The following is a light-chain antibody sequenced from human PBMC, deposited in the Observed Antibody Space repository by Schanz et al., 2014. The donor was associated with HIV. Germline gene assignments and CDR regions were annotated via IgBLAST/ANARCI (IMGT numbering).Light chain of an antibody. CDR2: DFA. J-gene: IGLJ2*01. V-gene: IGLV2-14*03. CDR1: SSDLGRLNC. Sequence: QSALTQPASVSGSPGQSISISCTGTSSDLGRLNCVSWYQQHPGKAPKLVISDFANRPSGVSNRFIGSKSGNTASLTVSGLQADDEADYYCTSYAGSSNVVFGGGTKVTVL. CDR3: TSYAGSSNVV.